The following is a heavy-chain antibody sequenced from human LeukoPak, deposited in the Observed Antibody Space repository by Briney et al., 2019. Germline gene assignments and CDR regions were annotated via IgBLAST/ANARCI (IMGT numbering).Heavy chain of an antibody. V-gene: IGHV4-4*07. CDR1: GGSISSYY. Sequence: PSETLSPTCTVSGGSISSYYWSWIRQPAGKGLEWIGSIYYSGSIYYNPSLKSRVTISVDTSKNQFSLKLSSVTAADTAVYYCAKYCSTTSCYYLDYWGQGILVTVSS. CDR2: IYYSGSI. CDR3: AKYCSTTSCYYLDY. D-gene: IGHD2-2*01. J-gene: IGHJ4*02.